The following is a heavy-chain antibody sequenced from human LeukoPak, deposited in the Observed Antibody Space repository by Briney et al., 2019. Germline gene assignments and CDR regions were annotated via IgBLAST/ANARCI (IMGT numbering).Heavy chain of an antibody. D-gene: IGHD2-15*01. V-gene: IGHV4-30-2*01. CDR1: GGSISSGGYS. CDR3: ARGRYCSGGSCYEG. CDR2: IYHSGST. J-gene: IGHJ4*02. Sequence: SQTLSLTCAVSGGSISSGGYSWSWIRQPPGKGLEWIGYIYHSGSTNYNPSLKSRVTISVDTSKNQFSLKLSSVTAADTAVYYCARGRYCSGGSCYEGWGQGTLVTVSS.